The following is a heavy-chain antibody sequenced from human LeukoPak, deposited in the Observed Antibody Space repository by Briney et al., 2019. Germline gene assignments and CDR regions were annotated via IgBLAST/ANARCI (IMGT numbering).Heavy chain of an antibody. D-gene: IGHD3-3*01. CDR1: GGSISSYY. V-gene: IGHV4-59*08. CDR3: ARSSDFWSGYSENWFDP. J-gene: IGHJ5*02. CDR2: IYYSGST. Sequence: SETLSLTCSVSGGSISSYYWSWIRQPPGKGLEWIGYIYYSGSTHYNPSLKSRVTISVDTSKNQFSLKLSSVTAADTAVYYCARSSDFWSGYSENWFDPWGQGTLVTVSS.